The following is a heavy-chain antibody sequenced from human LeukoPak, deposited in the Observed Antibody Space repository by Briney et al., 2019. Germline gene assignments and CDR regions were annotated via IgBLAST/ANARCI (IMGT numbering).Heavy chain of an antibody. CDR1: GGTFSSYA. V-gene: IGHV1-69*01. D-gene: IGHD3-22*01. CDR3: AKDDYYDSSDMFDY. CDR2: IIPIFGTA. J-gene: IGHJ4*02. Sequence: SVKVSCKASGGTFSSYAISWVRQAPGQGLEWMGGIIPIFGTANYAQKFQGRVTITADESTSTAYMELSSLRSEDTAVYYCAKDDYYDSSDMFDYWGQGTLVTVSS.